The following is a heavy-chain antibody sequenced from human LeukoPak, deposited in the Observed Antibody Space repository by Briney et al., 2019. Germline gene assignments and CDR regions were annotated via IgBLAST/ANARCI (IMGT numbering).Heavy chain of an antibody. D-gene: IGHD2-2*02. J-gene: IGHJ3*02. V-gene: IGHV4-34*01. CDR2: INHSGST. CDR1: GGSFSDYY. CDR3: ARYCSSTSCYTAAFDI. Sequence: SETLSLTCAVYGGSFSDYYWSWIRQPPGKGLEWIGEINHSGSTNYNPSLKSRVTISVATSKTQFSLKLSSVTAADTAVYYCARYCSSTSCYTAAFDIWGQGTMVTVSS.